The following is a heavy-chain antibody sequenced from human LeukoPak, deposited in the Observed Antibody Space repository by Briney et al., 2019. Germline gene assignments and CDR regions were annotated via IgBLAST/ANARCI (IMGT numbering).Heavy chain of an antibody. J-gene: IGHJ5*01. V-gene: IGHV3-30*14. CDR2: VSYEGTIK. CDR3: ARENFDS. Sequence: PGGSLRLSCAASGFAISNFAMHWVRQAPGKGLEWVAVVSYEGTIKYYSDSAEGRFTISRDNSANIISLQMNNLTTEDTAAYYCARENFDSWGQGTLVAVSP. CDR1: GFAISNFA.